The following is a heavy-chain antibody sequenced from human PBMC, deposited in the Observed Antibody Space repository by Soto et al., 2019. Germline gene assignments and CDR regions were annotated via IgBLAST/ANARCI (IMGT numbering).Heavy chain of an antibody. CDR1: GVSFSDFG. Sequence: QVQLVESGGGVVQPGRSLRLSCAASGVSFSDFGMYWVRQAPGKGLEWVAVVSYDGSNKYYVDSVKGRFTISRDNSKNTLYLQMNSLRAEDTAVYYCAKGYLYCSGGYCYGPVDYWGQGTLVTVSS. CDR3: AKGYLYCSGGYCYGPVDY. V-gene: IGHV3-30*18. D-gene: IGHD2-15*01. CDR2: VSYDGSNK. J-gene: IGHJ4*02.